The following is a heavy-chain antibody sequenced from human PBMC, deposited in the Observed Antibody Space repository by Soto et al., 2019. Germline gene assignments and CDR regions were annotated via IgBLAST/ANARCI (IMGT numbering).Heavy chain of an antibody. D-gene: IGHD2-2*01. V-gene: IGHV3-7*01. CDR2: IKEDASEE. CDR1: GFTFSTYW. Sequence: EVQLVQSGGDLVQPGGSLRLSCVASGFTFSTYWMTWVRQAPGMGLEWVAGIKEDASEEGYVDSVKGRFSISRDHANNSLYLQLNSLRAEDTAVYYCATAISSPFSNFDSWGQGSLVTVSS. CDR3: ATAISSPFSNFDS. J-gene: IGHJ4*02.